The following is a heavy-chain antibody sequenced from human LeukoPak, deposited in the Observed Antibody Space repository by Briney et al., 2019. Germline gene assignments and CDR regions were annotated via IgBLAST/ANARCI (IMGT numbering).Heavy chain of an antibody. CDR3: ARDRYFGSGSWDY. Sequence: GGSLRLSCAASGSTFSSFEMNWVRQAPGKGLEWVSYISGSGGTIYYADSVKGRFTISRDNAQNSLSLQMNGLTAEDTAVYYCARDRYFGSGSWDYWGQGTLVTVSS. V-gene: IGHV3-48*03. J-gene: IGHJ4*02. CDR1: GSTFSSFE. D-gene: IGHD3-10*01. CDR2: ISGSGGTI.